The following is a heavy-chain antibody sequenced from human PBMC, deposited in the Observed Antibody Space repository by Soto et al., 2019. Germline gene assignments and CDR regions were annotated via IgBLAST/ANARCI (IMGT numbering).Heavy chain of an antibody. CDR2: INAGNRNT. CDR1: GYIFTSYV. Sequence: QVHLVQSGAEVQKPGASVKVSCKASGYIFTSYVIHWVRQAPGQRLEWMGWINAGNRNTKYSQKFQGRVTITSDTSASTAYRELSSLRSEDTAVYYCARGNNCFDPWGQGTLLTVSS. CDR3: ARGNNCFDP. J-gene: IGHJ5*02. V-gene: IGHV1-3*01.